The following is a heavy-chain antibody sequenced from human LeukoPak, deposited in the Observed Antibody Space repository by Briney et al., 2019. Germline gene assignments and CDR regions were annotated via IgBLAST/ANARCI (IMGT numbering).Heavy chain of an antibody. CDR1: GFTFSSYW. J-gene: IGHJ4*02. V-gene: IGHV3-74*01. Sequence: GGSLRLSCAASGFTFSSYWMHWVRQAPGKGLVWVSRINGDGSTTSYADSVKGRFTISRDNAENTLYLQMNTLRAEDTAVYYCARRNYWGQGTLVTVSS. CDR3: ARRNY. CDR2: INGDGSTT.